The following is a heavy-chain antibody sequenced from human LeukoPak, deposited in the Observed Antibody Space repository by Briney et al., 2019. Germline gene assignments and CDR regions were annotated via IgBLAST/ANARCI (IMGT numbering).Heavy chain of an antibody. V-gene: IGHV4-39*01. D-gene: IGHD3-22*01. J-gene: IGHJ4*02. CDR3: ARPLGYDADY. Sequence: SETLSLTCTVSGGSISSSSYYWGWIRQPPGKGLEWIGSIYYSGSTYYNPSLKSRVTISVDTSKNQFSLKLSSVTAAGTAVYYCARPLGYDADYWGQGTLVTVSS. CDR1: GGSISSSSYY. CDR2: IYYSGST.